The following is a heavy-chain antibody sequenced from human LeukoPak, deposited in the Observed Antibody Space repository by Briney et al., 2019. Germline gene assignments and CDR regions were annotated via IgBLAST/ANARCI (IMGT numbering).Heavy chain of an antibody. D-gene: IGHD2-15*01. Sequence: SETLSLTCTVSGYSISSGYYWGWIRQPPGKGLEWIGSIYHSGSTYYNPSLKSRVTISVDTSKNQFSLKLSSVTAADTAVYYCAGELGYCSGGSCYLDIWGQGTMVTVSS. J-gene: IGHJ3*02. V-gene: IGHV4-38-2*02. CDR1: GYSISSGYY. CDR3: AGELGYCSGGSCYLDI. CDR2: IYHSGST.